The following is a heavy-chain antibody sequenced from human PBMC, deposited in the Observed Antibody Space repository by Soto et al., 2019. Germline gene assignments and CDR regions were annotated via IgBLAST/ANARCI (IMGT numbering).Heavy chain of an antibody. V-gene: IGHV1-69*01. D-gene: IGHD3-10*01. Sequence: QVHLVQSGAEVKKPGSSVKVSCKTSGGSFNNYAVSWVRQAPGQGLEWMGGIIPNFDTQNYAQKFQDRVTMIADESTSTVYMELRSLRSNDTAVYYCAVAMVREILIFESSGMHVWGQGTTVIVSS. J-gene: IGHJ6*02. CDR3: AVAMVREILIFESSGMHV. CDR1: GGSFNNYA. CDR2: IIPNFDTQ.